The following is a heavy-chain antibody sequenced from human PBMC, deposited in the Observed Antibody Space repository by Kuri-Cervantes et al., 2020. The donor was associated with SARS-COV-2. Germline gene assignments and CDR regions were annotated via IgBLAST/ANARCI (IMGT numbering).Heavy chain of an antibody. D-gene: IGHD2-15*01. CDR1: GGSISDYY. Sequence: ESLKISCTVSGGSISDYYWSWIRQPPGKGLEWLGYMYYTGSTNYNPSLKSRVTISVDTSKNQFSLKLSSVTAADTAVYYCARDLPGYCSGGSCGGQFGYWGQGTLVTVSS. V-gene: IGHV4-59*01. CDR2: MYYTGST. CDR3: ARDLPGYCSGGSCGGQFGY. J-gene: IGHJ4*02.